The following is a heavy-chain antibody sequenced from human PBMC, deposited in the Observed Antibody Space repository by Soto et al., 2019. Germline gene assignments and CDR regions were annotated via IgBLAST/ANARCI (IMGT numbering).Heavy chain of an antibody. V-gene: IGHV3-33*01. J-gene: IGHJ3*02. D-gene: IGHD2-21*01. CDR3: ARDHAFGGGAFDI. CDR2: IWYDGSNK. Sequence: GESLRLSCAASGFTFSSYGMHWVRQAPGKGLEWVAVIWYDGSNKYYADSVKGRFTISRDNSKNTLYLQMNSLRAEDTAVYYCARDHAFGGGAFDIWGQGTMVTVSS. CDR1: GFTFSSYG.